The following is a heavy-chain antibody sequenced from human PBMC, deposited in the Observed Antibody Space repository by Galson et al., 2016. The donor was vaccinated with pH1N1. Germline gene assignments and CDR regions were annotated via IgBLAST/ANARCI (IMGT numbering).Heavy chain of an antibody. D-gene: IGHD3-22*01. Sequence: SLRLSCAVSEFTINDYWMTWVRQAPGKGLEWVASISQDGGEKYYVDSVKGRFIISRDNAENSLFLQMNSLREEDTAVYSCARDALDYFDSSGVYFDYWGQGTLVTVSS. CDR1: EFTINDYW. CDR2: ISQDGGEK. J-gene: IGHJ4*02. V-gene: IGHV3-7*01. CDR3: ARDALDYFDSSGVYFDY.